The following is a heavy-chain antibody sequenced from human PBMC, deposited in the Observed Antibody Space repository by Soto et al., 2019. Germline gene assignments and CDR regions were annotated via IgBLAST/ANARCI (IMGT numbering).Heavy chain of an antibody. J-gene: IGHJ6*02. CDR3: ARGTIFGVVYGMDV. CDR2: INHSGST. V-gene: IGHV4-34*01. D-gene: IGHD3-3*01. CDR1: GGSFSGYY. Sequence: QVQLQQWGAGLLKPSETLSLTCAVYGGSFSGYYWSWIRQPPGKGLEWIGEINHSGSTNYNPSLKRRVTISVDTSKNQFSLKLSSVTAADTAVYYCARGTIFGVVYGMDVWGQGTTVTVSS.